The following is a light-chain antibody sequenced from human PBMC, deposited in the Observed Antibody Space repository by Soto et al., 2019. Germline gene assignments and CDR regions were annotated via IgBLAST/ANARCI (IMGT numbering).Light chain of an antibody. V-gene: IGKV3-20*01. Sequence: EIVLTQSPGTLSLSPGERATLSCRASQSVSYYLAWYQQKPGQAPRLLIYDASSRATGVPDRFSGSGSGTDFTLTISRLEPEDFAVYYCQQYGGSPLTFGGGTKVDIK. CDR2: DAS. J-gene: IGKJ4*01. CDR1: QSVSYY. CDR3: QQYGGSPLT.